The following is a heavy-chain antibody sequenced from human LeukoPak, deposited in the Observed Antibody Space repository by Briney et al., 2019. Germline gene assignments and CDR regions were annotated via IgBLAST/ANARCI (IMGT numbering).Heavy chain of an antibody. D-gene: IGHD3-3*01. J-gene: IGHJ4*01. CDR3: ARGVAYDFWKPLGY. V-gene: IGHV1-69*05. Sequence: GSSVKVSCKASGGTFSSYAISWVRQAPGQGPEWMGGIIPIFGTANYAQKFQGRVTITTDESTSTAYMELSSLRSEDTAVYYCARGVAYDFWKPLGYWGQGTLVTVSS. CDR1: GGTFSSYA. CDR2: IIPIFGTA.